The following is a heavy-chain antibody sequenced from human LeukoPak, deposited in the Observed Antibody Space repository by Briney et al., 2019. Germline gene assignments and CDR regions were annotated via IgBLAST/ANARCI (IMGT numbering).Heavy chain of an antibody. D-gene: IGHD1-26*01. CDR2: ISGSGGST. V-gene: IGHV3-23*01. J-gene: IGHJ4*02. Sequence: GGSLRLSCAASGFTFSSYAMSWVRQAPGKGLEWVSAISGSGGSTYYADSVKGRFTISRDNSKNTLYLQMNSLRAEDTAVYYCATIVGATTRVDYWDQGTLVTVSS. CDR3: ATIVGATTRVDY. CDR1: GFTFSSYA.